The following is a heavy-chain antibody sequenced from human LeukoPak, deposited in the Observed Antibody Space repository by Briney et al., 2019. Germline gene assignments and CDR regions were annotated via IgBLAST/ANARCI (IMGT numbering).Heavy chain of an antibody. CDR2: IWYDGSNK. CDR3: AKDGTAMALDY. Sequence: PGRSLRLSCAASGFTFSSYGMHWVRQAPGKGLEWVAVIWYDGSNKYYADSVKGRFTISRDNSKNTLYLQMNSLRAEDTAVYYCAKDGTAMALDYWGQGTLSPSPQ. V-gene: IGHV3-30*18. D-gene: IGHD5-18*01. J-gene: IGHJ4*02. CDR1: GFTFSSYG.